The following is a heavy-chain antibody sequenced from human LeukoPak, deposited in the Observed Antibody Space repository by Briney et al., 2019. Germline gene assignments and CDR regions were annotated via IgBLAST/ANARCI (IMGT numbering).Heavy chain of an antibody. Sequence: GASVKVSCKASGYTFTGYYMHWVRQAPGQGLEWMGWINPNSGGTNYAQKFQGRVTMTRDTSISTAYMELSRLRSDDTAVYYCARTYYYDSSGYYPYYYYYYMDVWGKGTTVTVSS. D-gene: IGHD3-22*01. CDR3: ARTYYYDSSGYYPYYYYYYMDV. CDR2: INPNSGGT. CDR1: GYTFTGYY. V-gene: IGHV1-2*02. J-gene: IGHJ6*03.